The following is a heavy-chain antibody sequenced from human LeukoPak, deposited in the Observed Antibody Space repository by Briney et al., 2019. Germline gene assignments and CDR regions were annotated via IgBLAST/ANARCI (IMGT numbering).Heavy chain of an antibody. Sequence: SETLSLTCTVSGGSISPYYWSWIRQPPGKGLEWIGYVYYNGNTNYNPSLKSRVTISVDTSKNQFSLKLRSVTAADTAVYYCVIGVGWQPDYWGQGALVTVSS. CDR3: VIGVGWQPDY. J-gene: IGHJ4*02. D-gene: IGHD2-15*01. V-gene: IGHV4-59*01. CDR2: VYYNGNT. CDR1: GGSISPYY.